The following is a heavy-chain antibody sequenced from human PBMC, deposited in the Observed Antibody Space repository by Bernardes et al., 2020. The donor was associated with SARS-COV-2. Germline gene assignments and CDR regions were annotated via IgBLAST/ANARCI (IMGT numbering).Heavy chain of an antibody. V-gene: IGHV4-31*03. D-gene: IGHD3-16*01. J-gene: IGHJ6*02. CDR1: GASLSRGGYY. CDR3: ARDGGRLVEENYGMDV. Sequence: SETLSLTCTVSGASLSRGGYYWSWIRQHPRKGLEWIGDIHYIGNTNYNPSLKSRVTISMDTSMNQFSLRLSSVTAADTAVYYCARDGGRLVEENYGMDVWGQGTTVTVSS. CDR2: IHYIGNT.